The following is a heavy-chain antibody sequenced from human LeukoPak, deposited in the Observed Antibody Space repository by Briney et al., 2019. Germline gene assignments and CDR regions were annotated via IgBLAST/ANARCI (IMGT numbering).Heavy chain of an antibody. CDR3: ARAGYSSSWYVY. V-gene: IGHV3-74*01. Sequence: PGGFLRLSCTASGFTFTSHWMHWVRQVPGKGLVWVSRINGDGSGTNHADSVKGRFTISKDNAKNTLYLQMNSLRVEDTAVYYCARAGYSSSWYVYWGQGTLVTVSS. CDR2: INGDGSGT. D-gene: IGHD6-13*01. CDR1: GFTFTSHW. J-gene: IGHJ4*02.